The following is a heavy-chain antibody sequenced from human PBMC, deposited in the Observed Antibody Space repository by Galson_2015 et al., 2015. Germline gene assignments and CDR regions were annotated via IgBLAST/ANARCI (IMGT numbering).Heavy chain of an antibody. V-gene: IGHV3-48*03. CDR3: ARIRQYVGIAAAGTYIDY. CDR1: GFTFSSYE. D-gene: IGHD6-13*01. CDR2: ISSSGSTI. J-gene: IGHJ4*02. Sequence: SLRLSCAASGFTFSSYEMNWVRQAPGKGLEWVSYISSSGSTIYYADSVKGRFTISRDNAKNSLYLQMNSLRAEDTAVYYCARIRQYVGIAAAGTYIDYWGQGTLVTVSS.